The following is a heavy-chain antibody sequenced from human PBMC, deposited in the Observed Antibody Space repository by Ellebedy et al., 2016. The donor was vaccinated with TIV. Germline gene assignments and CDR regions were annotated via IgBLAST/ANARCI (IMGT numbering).Heavy chain of an antibody. CDR2: IIPIFGTA. D-gene: IGHD3-10*01. V-gene: IGHV1-69*13. J-gene: IGHJ4*02. CDR1: GGTFSSYA. Sequence: SVKVSXXASGGTFSSYAISWVRQAPGQGLEWMGGIIPIFGTANYAQKFQGRVTITADESTSTAYMELSSLRSEDTAVYYCARLSTMVRGVMHFDYWGQGTLVTVSS. CDR3: ARLSTMVRGVMHFDY.